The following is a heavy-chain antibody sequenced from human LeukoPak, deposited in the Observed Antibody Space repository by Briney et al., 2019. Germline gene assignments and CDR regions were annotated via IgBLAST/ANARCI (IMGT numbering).Heavy chain of an antibody. V-gene: IGHV1-8*01. J-gene: IGHJ4*02. D-gene: IGHD1-26*01. CDR2: MNPNSGNT. CDR3: ARDRSSYGFTDDY. CDR1: GYTFTSYD. Sequence: GASVKVSCKASGYTFTSYDINWVRQATGQGLEWMGWMNPNSGNTGYAQKFQGRVTMTRNTSISTAYMELSSLRSEDTAVYYCARDRSSYGFTDDYWGQGTLVTVSS.